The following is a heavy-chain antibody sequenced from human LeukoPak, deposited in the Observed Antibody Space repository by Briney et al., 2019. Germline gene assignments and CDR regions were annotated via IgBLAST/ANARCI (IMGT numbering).Heavy chain of an antibody. J-gene: IGHJ6*02. D-gene: IGHD2-15*01. CDR1: GFTFDDYA. CDR2: ITWNRDNI. Sequence: GGSLRLSCATSGFTFDDYAMHWVRQAPGKGLEWVSGITWNRDNIGYGDSVKGRFTISRDNVKSALYLQMNSLRPEDTALYYCAKDLGSAITSALVLDVWGQGTTVIVSS. V-gene: IGHV3-9*01. CDR3: AKDLGSAITSALVLDV.